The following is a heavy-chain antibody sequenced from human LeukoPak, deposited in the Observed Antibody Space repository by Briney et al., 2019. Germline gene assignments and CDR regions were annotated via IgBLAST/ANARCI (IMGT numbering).Heavy chain of an antibody. CDR3: TTDPHSGYCSGVSCYPYDY. D-gene: IGHD2-15*01. V-gene: IGHV3-15*01. Sequence: MLGGPLRLSCAASGFSFNDAWMSWVRQAPGKGLEWVGRIKSDTDGETTDYAAPVKGRFTISRDDSRNTLYLQMTTLKTEDTALYYCTTDPHSGYCSGVSCYPYDYWGQGTLVTVSS. CDR2: IKSDTDGETT. CDR1: GFSFNDAW. J-gene: IGHJ4*02.